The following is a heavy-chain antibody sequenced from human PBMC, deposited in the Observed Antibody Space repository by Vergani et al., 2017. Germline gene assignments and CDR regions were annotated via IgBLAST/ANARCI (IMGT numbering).Heavy chain of an antibody. CDR2: MYHSGST. CDR3: GRVADFYGLGSRLLDL. CDR1: GFTFSSAW. D-gene: IGHD3-10*01. J-gene: IGHJ5*02. V-gene: IGHV4-59*01. Sequence: VQPVESGGGLVKPGGSLRLSCTTSGFTFSSAWMSWIRQPPGKELEWIGYMYHSGSTNYNPSLETRVTISGDTSKNQFSLKLNSVTAADTAVYYCGRVADFYGLGSRLLDLWGQGILVTVSS.